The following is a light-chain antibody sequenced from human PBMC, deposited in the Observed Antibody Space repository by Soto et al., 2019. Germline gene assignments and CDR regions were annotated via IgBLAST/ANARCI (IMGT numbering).Light chain of an antibody. CDR3: HQYDKWPPT. CDR2: HTS. J-gene: IGKJ1*01. V-gene: IGKV3-15*01. Sequence: EIVMTPSPATLSVSPGERATLSCRASESVSGHLAWYQQRPGQAPRLLIYHTSTRATGIPARFSGSGSGTEFTLAVSSLQSEDFTVYFCHQYDKWPPTFGQGTKV. CDR1: ESVSGH.